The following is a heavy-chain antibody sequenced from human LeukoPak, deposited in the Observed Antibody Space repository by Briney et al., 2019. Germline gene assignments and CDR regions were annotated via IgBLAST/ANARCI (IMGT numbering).Heavy chain of an antibody. D-gene: IGHD3-10*01. J-gene: IGHJ4*02. CDR2: ISSSGSTI. CDR1: GFTFSDYY. Sequence: GGSLRLSCAASGFTFSDYYMSWIRQAPGKGLEWVSYISSSGSTIYYADSVKGRVTTSRDNAKNSLYLQMNSLRAEDTAVYYCARGYRWFGELFDYWGQGTLVTVSS. CDR3: ARGYRWFGELFDY. V-gene: IGHV3-11*04.